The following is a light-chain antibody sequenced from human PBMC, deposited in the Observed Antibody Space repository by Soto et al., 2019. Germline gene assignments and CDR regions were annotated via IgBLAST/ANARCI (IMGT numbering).Light chain of an antibody. V-gene: IGLV2-23*02. J-gene: IGLJ2*01. CDR1: SSDVGSYDL. CDR3: FSFVRTNGLL. CDR2: EVN. Sequence: QSVLTQPASVSGSPGQSITISCTGTSSDVGSYDLVSWYQHHSGKAPKIIIYEVNKRPSGISDRFSGSKSGNTASLTISGLQAEDEADYFCFSFVRTNGLLFGGGTKLTVL.